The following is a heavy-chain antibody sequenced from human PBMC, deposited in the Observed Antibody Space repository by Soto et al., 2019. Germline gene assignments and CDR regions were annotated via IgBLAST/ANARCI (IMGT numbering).Heavy chain of an antibody. V-gene: IGHV4-39*01. D-gene: IGHD2-21*02. CDR1: GESISSSSYY. CDR3: AGRRTMVVTQAYIDH. J-gene: IGHJ4*02. Sequence: SETLSLTYIVSGESISSSSYYWGWIRQPPGKGLEWIGSIYYSGRTYYNPSFTSRVTISIDTSKNQFSLKLSSVTATDTAVYYCAGRRTMVVTQAYIDHRGQGALVTRSP. CDR2: IYYSGRT.